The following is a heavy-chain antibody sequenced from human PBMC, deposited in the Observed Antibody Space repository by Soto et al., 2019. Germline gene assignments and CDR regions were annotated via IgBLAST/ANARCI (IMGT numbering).Heavy chain of an antibody. CDR1: GGSISSGGYY. Sequence: PSETLSLTCTVSGGSISSGGYYWSWIRQHPGKGLEWIGYIYYSGSTYYNPSLKSRVTISVDTSKNQFSLKLSSVTAADTAVYYCARGLGSGSYFDYWGQGTRVSVAS. V-gene: IGHV4-31*03. D-gene: IGHD1-26*01. CDR2: IYYSGST. J-gene: IGHJ4*02. CDR3: ARGLGSGSYFDY.